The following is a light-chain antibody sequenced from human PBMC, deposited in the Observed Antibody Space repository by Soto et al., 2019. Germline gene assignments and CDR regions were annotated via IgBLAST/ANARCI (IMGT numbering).Light chain of an antibody. Sequence: QSALTQPPSASGSPGQSVTISCTGTSSDVGGYNYVSWYRQHPGKAPKLMIYEASKRPSGVSNRFSGSKSGTTASLTISGLQAEDEADYYCCSYAGSYTWVFGGGTKVTVL. CDR3: CSYAGSYTWV. CDR1: SSDVGGYNY. V-gene: IGLV2-8*01. J-gene: IGLJ3*02. CDR2: EAS.